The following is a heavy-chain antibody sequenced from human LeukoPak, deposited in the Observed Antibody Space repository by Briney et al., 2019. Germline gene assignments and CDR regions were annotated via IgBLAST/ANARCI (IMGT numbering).Heavy chain of an antibody. CDR2: IYYSGST. V-gene: IGHV4-34*01. CDR3: ASPYYYDSSGYYY. J-gene: IGHJ4*02. D-gene: IGHD3-22*01. Sequence: PSETLSLTCAVYGGSFSGHYWGWIRQPPGKGLEWIGSIYYSGSTYYNPSLKSRVTISVDTSKNQFSLKLSSVTAADTAVYYCASPYYYDSSGYYYWGQGTLVTVSS. CDR1: GGSFSGHY.